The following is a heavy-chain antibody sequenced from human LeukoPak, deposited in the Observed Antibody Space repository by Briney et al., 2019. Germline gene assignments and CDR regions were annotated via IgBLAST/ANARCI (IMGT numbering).Heavy chain of an antibody. Sequence: GGSLTLSCAASGFTFSSYAMSWVRQAPGEGLEWVSAISGSGGRTYYADSVKGRFTISRENSKNTLYLQMNSLRAEDTAVYYCAKDVIVRALPPDNTFVICGHGTMGTVSS. D-gene: IGHD2/OR15-2a*01. V-gene: IGHV3-23*01. CDR1: GFTFSSYA. CDR2: ISGSGGRT. CDR3: AKDVIVRALPPDNTFVI. J-gene: IGHJ3*02.